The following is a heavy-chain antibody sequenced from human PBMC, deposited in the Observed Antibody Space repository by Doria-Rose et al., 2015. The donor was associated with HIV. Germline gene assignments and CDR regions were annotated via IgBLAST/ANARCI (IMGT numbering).Heavy chain of an antibody. V-gene: IGHV2-26*01. D-gene: IGHD6-13*01. CDR1: GVSLSSPGMG. Sequence: SGPVLVKPTETLTLTCTVSGVSLSSPGMGVSWIRQPPGKALEWLANIFSDDERSYNTSLKSRLTISRDTSKSQVVLTMTDMGPVDTATYYCARIKSSRWYHKYYFDFWGQGTLVIVSA. J-gene: IGHJ4*02. CDR3: ARIKSSRWYHKYYFDF. CDR2: IFSDDER.